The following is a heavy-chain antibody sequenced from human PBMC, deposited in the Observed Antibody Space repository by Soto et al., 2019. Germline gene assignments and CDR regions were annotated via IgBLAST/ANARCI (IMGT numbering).Heavy chain of an antibody. V-gene: IGHV1-69*13. CDR2: IIPIFGTA. CDR3: ARDGAWYDFWSGPYWFDP. J-gene: IGHJ5*02. D-gene: IGHD3-3*01. Sequence: SVKVSCKASGGTFSSYAISWVRQAPGQGLEWMGGIIPIFGTANYAQKFQGRVTITADESTSTAYMELSSLRSEDTAVYYCARDGAWYDFWSGPYWFDPWGQGTLVTVSS. CDR1: GGTFSSYA.